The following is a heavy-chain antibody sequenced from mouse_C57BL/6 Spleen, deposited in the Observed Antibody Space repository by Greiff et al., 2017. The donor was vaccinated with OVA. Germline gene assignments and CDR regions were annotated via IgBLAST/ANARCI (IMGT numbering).Heavy chain of an antibody. J-gene: IGHJ3*01. CDR2: IYPGDGDT. Sequence: VQLQQSGPELVKPGASVKISCKASGYAFSSSWMNWVKQRPGKGLEWIGRIYPGDGDTNYNGKFKGKATLTADKSSSTAYMQLSSLTSEDSAVYFCARCPHYYGSSYGFAYWGQGTLVTVSA. CDR3: ARCPHYYGSSYGFAY. V-gene: IGHV1-82*01. D-gene: IGHD1-1*01. CDR1: GYAFSSSW.